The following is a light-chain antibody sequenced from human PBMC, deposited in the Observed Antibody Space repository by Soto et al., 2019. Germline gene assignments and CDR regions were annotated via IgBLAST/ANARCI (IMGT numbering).Light chain of an antibody. CDR3: QQSSSTPIS. Sequence: DIQMTQSPSSLSASVGDRVTITCRASQSISSYLHWYQQKPGKAPNLLFYAASNFQSGVPSRFSGRGSGTDFTLNISSLQPTDFATYSCQQSSSTPISSGGGTTVEIK. CDR1: QSISSY. CDR2: AAS. V-gene: IGKV1-39*01. J-gene: IGKJ4*01.